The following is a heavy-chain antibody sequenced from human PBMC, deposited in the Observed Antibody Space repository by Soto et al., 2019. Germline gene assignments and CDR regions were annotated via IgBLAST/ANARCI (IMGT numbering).Heavy chain of an antibody. V-gene: IGHV3-33*01. CDR3: ARDSALEGYCSGGSCSGFDH. J-gene: IGHJ5*02. CDR1: GITFSSYG. CDR2: IWYDGSNK. D-gene: IGHD2-15*01. Sequence: PGGSLRRSCAVSGITFSSYGMHWVRQAPGQGLEWVAVIWYDGSNKYYADSVKGRFTISRDNSKNTLYLQMNSLRAEDTAVYYCARDSALEGYCSGGSCSGFDHWGQGTLVTVSS.